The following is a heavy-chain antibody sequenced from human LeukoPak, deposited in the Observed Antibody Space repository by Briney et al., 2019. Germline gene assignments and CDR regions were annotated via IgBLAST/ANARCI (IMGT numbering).Heavy chain of an antibody. D-gene: IGHD3-3*01. CDR1: GFTFSSYG. CDR3: ARVITYYDFWSGYSIPGFDP. J-gene: IGHJ5*02. Sequence: GGSLRLSCAASGFTFSSYGMHWVRQAPGKGLEWVAFIRYDGSNKYYADSVKGRFTISRDNSKNTLYLQMNSLRAEDTAVYHCARVITYYDFWSGYSIPGFDPWGQGTLVTVSS. CDR2: IRYDGSNK. V-gene: IGHV3-30*02.